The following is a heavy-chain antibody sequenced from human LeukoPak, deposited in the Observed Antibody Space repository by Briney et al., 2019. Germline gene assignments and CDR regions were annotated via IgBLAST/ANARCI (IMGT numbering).Heavy chain of an antibody. D-gene: IGHD3-10*01. J-gene: IGHJ6*03. CDR3: ARGRGAYYYGSGSYFYMDV. CDR2: INHSGST. Sequence: SETLSLTCAVYGGSFSGYYWSWIRQPPGKGLEWIGEINHSGSTNYNPSLKSRVTISVDTSKNQFSLKLSSVTAADTAVYYCARGRGAYYYGSGSYFYMDVWGKGTAVTVSS. CDR1: GGSFSGYY. V-gene: IGHV4-34*01.